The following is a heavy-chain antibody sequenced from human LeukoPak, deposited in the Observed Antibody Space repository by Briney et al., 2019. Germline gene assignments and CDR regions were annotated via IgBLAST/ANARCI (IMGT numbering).Heavy chain of an antibody. D-gene: IGHD2-8*01. V-gene: IGHV3-7*01. Sequence: GRSLRLSCAASGFTFTNHWMSWVRQAPGKGLEWVANINQDGSEKFYVDSVKGRFTISRDNAKNSLYLQMNSLRAEDTAVYYCAEGTIAWGQGTLVTVSS. CDR1: GFTFTNHW. CDR3: AEGTIA. J-gene: IGHJ5*02. CDR2: INQDGSEK.